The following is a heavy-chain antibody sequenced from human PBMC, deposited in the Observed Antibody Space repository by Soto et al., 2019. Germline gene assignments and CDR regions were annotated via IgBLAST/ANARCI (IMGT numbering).Heavy chain of an antibody. J-gene: IGHJ4*02. CDR2: IKQDGSEK. Sequence: PVGSLRLSCAASGFTFSSYWMSWVRQAPGKGLEWVANIKQDGSEKYYVDSVKGRFTISRDNAKNSLYLQMNSLRAEDTAVYYCARDRSYYDFWSGYPNDYWGQGTLVTVSS. V-gene: IGHV3-7*03. D-gene: IGHD3-3*01. CDR1: GFTFSSYW. CDR3: ARDRSYYDFWSGYPNDY.